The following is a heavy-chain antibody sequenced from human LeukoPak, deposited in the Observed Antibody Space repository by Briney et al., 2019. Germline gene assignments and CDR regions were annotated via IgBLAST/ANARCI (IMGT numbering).Heavy chain of an antibody. Sequence: GGSLRLSCAASGFTVSSNEMSWVRQAPGKGLEWVSSISGGSTYYADSRKGRFTISRDNSKNTLFLQMNSLRAEDTAVYYCASEGDYYGSGSHRDGFDIWGQGTMVTVSS. CDR3: ASEGDYYGSGSHRDGFDI. V-gene: IGHV3-38-3*01. CDR2: ISGGST. J-gene: IGHJ3*02. CDR1: GFTVSSNE. D-gene: IGHD3-10*01.